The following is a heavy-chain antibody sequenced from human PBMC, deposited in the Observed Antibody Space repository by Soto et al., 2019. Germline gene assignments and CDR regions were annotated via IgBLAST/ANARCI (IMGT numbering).Heavy chain of an antibody. Sequence: EVQLLESGGGLVQPGGSLRLSCAASGFTFSTQVMSWVRQAPGKGLEWVSAMSGSRGYTYYADSVKGRFTISRDNSKNTLYLQMNSLRGEDPAVYYCAKIPCSSTNWYVVSGGGSYFDSWGQGTLVIVSS. CDR3: AKIPCSSTNWYVVSGGGSYFDS. V-gene: IGHV3-23*01. D-gene: IGHD2-2*01. J-gene: IGHJ4*02. CDR1: GFTFSTQV. CDR2: MSGSRGYT.